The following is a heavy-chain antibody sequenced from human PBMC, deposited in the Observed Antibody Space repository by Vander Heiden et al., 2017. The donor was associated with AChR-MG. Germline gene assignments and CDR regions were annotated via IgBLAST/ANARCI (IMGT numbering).Heavy chain of an antibody. CDR2: INSDGSDS. J-gene: IGHJ4*02. Sequence: EVQLVESGGGLVQPGGSLRLFGAASGFTFSNYWMHWVRQAPGKGLVWVSQINSDGSDSTYADSVKCRFTISRDNAKNTLYLQMNGLRAEDTAVYYCARDRNSLEKWGQGTLVTVSS. D-gene: IGHD2-21*01. CDR1: GFTFSNYW. V-gene: IGHV3-74*01. CDR3: ARDRNSLEK.